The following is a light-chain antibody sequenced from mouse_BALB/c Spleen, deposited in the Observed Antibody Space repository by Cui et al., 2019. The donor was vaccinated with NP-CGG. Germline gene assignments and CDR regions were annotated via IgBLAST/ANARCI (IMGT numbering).Light chain of an antibody. V-gene: IGLV1*01. CDR2: GTN. CDR1: TGAVTTSNY. CDR3: ALWYSNHWV. Sequence: QATVTQDSDLTTSPGETVTLTGRSSTGAVTTSNYANWVQEKPDHLFTGLIGGTNNRAPGVPARFSGSLIGDKAALTITGAQTEDEAIYFCALWYSNHWVFGGGTKLTVL. J-gene: IGLJ1*01.